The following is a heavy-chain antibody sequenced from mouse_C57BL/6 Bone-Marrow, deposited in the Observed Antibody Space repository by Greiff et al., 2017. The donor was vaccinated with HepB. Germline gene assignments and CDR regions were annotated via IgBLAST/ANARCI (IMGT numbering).Heavy chain of an antibody. CDR3: TPLLLPPFAY. Sequence: VQLQQSGAELVRPGASVKLSCTASGFNIKDYYMHWVKQRPEQGLEWIGRIDPEDGDTEYAPKFQGKATITADTSSNTAYLQLSSLTSEDTAVYYCTPLLLPPFAYWGQGTLVTVSA. CDR1: GFNIKDYY. V-gene: IGHV14-1*01. CDR2: IDPEDGDT. D-gene: IGHD1-1*01. J-gene: IGHJ3*01.